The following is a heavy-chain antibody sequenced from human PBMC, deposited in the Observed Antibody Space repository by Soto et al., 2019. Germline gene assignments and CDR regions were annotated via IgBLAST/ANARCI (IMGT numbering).Heavy chain of an antibody. CDR1: GGSISSGGYY. CDR3: ARDPTYYYGSGSHGQPYYGMDV. CDR2: IYYSGST. Sequence: PSETLSLTCTVSGGSISSGGYYWSWIRQHPGKGLEWIGYIYYSGSTYYNPSLKSRVTISVDTSKNQFSLKLSSVTAADTAVYYCARDPTYYYGSGSHGQPYYGMDVWGQGTTVTVS. V-gene: IGHV4-31*03. J-gene: IGHJ6*02. D-gene: IGHD3-10*01.